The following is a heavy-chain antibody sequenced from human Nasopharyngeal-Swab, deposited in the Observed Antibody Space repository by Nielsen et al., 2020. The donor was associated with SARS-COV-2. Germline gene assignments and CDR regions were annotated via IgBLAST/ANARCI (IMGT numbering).Heavy chain of an antibody. Sequence: RGSLSLSCAASGFTFSSYAMPWVRQAPGKGLDWLAVISYDGSNKYYADSVKGRFTISRDNSKNTLYLQMNSLRAEDTAVYYCAKDGIAALPLLGYYYYYYMDVWGKGTTVTVSS. CDR2: ISYDGSNK. CDR1: GFTFSSYA. V-gene: IGHV3-30*18. D-gene: IGHD6-6*01. CDR3: AKDGIAALPLLGYYYYYYMDV. J-gene: IGHJ6*03.